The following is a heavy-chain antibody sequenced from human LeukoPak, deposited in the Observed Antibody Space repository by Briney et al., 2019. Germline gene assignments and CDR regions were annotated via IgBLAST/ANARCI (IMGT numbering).Heavy chain of an antibody. D-gene: IGHD6-13*01. CDR3: GYSSSRAYYFDY. Sequence: PSETLSLTCSVSGASTTNSRYYWVWIRQPPGKGLEWIGSVSYKGVTYYGPSFRSRFAISIDTSRDQFSLSLASVTPEDTAVYYCGYSSSRAYYFDYWGQGTLVTVSS. CDR2: VSYKGVT. CDR1: GASTTNSRYY. J-gene: IGHJ4*02. V-gene: IGHV4-39*01.